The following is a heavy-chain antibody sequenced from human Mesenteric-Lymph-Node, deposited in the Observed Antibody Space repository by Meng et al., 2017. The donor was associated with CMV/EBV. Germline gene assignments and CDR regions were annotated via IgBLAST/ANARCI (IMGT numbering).Heavy chain of an antibody. CDR2: IRSKANSYAT. J-gene: IGHJ4*02. Sequence: GESLKISCAASGFTFSSYAMSWVRQAPGKGLEWVGRIRSKANSYATAYAASVNGRFTISRDDSKTTAYLQMNSLKTEDTAIYYCTRQGSIFGDYWGQGMLVTVSS. D-gene: IGHD3-3*01. V-gene: IGHV3-73*01. CDR3: TRQGSIFGDY. CDR1: GFTFSSYA.